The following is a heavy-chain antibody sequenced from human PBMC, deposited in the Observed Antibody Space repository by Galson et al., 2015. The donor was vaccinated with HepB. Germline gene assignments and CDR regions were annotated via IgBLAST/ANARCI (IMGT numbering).Heavy chain of an antibody. J-gene: IGHJ4*02. V-gene: IGHV1-3*01. CDR3: ARDGSGWAVDFDY. Sequence: VKVSCKASGYTFTSYAMHWVRQAPGQRLEWMGWINAGNGNTKYSQKFQGRVTITRDTSASTAYMELSSLRSEDTAVYYCARDGSGWAVDFDYWGQGTLVTVSS. CDR2: INAGNGNT. CDR1: GYTFTSYA. D-gene: IGHD6-19*01.